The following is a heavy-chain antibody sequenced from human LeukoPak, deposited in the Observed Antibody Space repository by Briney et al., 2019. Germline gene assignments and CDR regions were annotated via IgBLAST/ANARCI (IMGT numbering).Heavy chain of an antibody. Sequence: PSETLSLTCTVSDGSISSYYWSWVRQPPGKGLEWIGYIYYSGNTNYNPSLKSRLTMSADRSRNQFSLNLNSVTAADTAVYYCARDASYCSSTSCPLAWFDPWGQGTLVTVSS. J-gene: IGHJ5*02. D-gene: IGHD2-2*01. CDR1: DGSISSYY. V-gene: IGHV4-59*12. CDR2: IYYSGNT. CDR3: ARDASYCSSTSCPLAWFDP.